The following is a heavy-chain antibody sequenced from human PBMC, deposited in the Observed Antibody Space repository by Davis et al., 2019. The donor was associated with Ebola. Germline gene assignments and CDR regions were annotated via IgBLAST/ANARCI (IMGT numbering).Heavy chain of an antibody. CDR3: ARITVGPEMKYYDFWSGQLHDAFDL. J-gene: IGHJ3*01. CDR1: EFTFNKYA. D-gene: IGHD3-3*01. Sequence: GGSLRLSCAASEFTFNKYAMHWVRQAPGKGLEWVAIISYDGSTEYYAASVNGRFTISRDNSKDTLYLQMNSLRAEDTAVYYCARITVGPEMKYYDFWSGQLHDAFDLWGQGTMVTVSS. CDR2: ISYDGSTE. V-gene: IGHV3-30-3*01.